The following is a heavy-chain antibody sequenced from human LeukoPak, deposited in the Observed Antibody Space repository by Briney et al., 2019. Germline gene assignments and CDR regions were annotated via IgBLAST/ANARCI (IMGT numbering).Heavy chain of an antibody. CDR3: ARVGYSSCGMDV. V-gene: IGHV5-51*01. J-gene: IGHJ6*03. CDR1: GYSFTNTW. CDR2: IFPADSDT. Sequence: GESLKISCKGSGYSFTNTWIAWVRQMPGKGLEWMGSIFPADSDTRNSPSFRGQVTISADKSTSAAYLQWSSLKASDTAIYYCARVGYSSCGMDVWGKGTTVTVSS. D-gene: IGHD2-15*01.